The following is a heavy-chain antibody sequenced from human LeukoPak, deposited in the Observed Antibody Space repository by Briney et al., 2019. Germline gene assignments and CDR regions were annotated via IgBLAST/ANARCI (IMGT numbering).Heavy chain of an antibody. V-gene: IGHV3-21*01. CDR1: GFTFSSYS. J-gene: IGHJ4*02. CDR2: ISSSSSYI. CDR3: ASRYSSSGHFDY. D-gene: IGHD6-6*01. Sequence: GGSLRLSCAASGFTFSSYSMNWVRQAPGKGLEWVSSISSSSSYIYYADSVKGRFTISRDNAKNSLYLQMNSLRAEDTAVYYCASRYSSSGHFDYWGQGTLVTVSS.